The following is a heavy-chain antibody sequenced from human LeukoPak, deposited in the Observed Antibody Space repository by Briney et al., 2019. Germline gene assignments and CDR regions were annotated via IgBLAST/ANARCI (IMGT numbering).Heavy chain of an antibody. CDR3: ASLGTATVVTGTLTRTNFDY. D-gene: IGHD4-23*01. J-gene: IGHJ4*02. Sequence: PSETLSLTCAVSGGSISSSNWWSWVRQPPGKGLEWIGEINHSGSTNYNPSLKSRVTISVDTSKNQFSLKLSSVTAADTAVYYCASLGTATVVTGTLTRTNFDYWGQGTLVTVSS. CDR2: INHSGST. CDR1: GGSISSSNW. V-gene: IGHV4-4*02.